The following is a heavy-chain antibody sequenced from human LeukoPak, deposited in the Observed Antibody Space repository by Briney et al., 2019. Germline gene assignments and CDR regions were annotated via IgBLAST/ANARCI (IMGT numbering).Heavy chain of an antibody. Sequence: GESLKISCKGSGYSFTSYWIGWVRQMPGKGLEWMGIIYPGDSDTRYSPSFQGQVTISADKSIGTAYLQWGSLKASDTAMYYCARLGVTIFGVADSPDYWGQGTLVTVSS. CDR2: IYPGDSDT. J-gene: IGHJ4*02. CDR3: ARLGVTIFGVADSPDY. V-gene: IGHV5-51*01. CDR1: GYSFTSYW. D-gene: IGHD3-3*01.